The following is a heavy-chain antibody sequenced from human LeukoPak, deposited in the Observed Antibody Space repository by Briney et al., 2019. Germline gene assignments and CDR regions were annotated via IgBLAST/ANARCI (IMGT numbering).Heavy chain of an antibody. D-gene: IGHD6-19*01. Sequence: GGSLRLSCAASGFTFSSYGMHWVRQAPGKGLEWVAVIWYDGTKKYYADSVKGRFTISRDNSKNTVYLQMHSLRAEDTAVYYCARDPRGIAVAGTLDYWGQGTLVTVSS. CDR1: GFTFSSYG. J-gene: IGHJ4*02. V-gene: IGHV3-33*01. CDR3: ARDPRGIAVAGTLDY. CDR2: IWYDGTKK.